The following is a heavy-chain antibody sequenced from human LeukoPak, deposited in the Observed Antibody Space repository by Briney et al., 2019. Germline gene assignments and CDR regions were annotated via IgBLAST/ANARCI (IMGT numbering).Heavy chain of an antibody. D-gene: IGHD4-11*01. CDR1: GFTFSNSW. CDR2: VQHIGGET. CDR3: ATYSILNAREFRY. V-gene: IGHV3-7*01. J-gene: IGHJ1*01. Sequence: PGRSLRLSCAGSGFTFSNSWMGWVRQAPGKGLEWVANVQHIGGETYYVDSVKGRFTISRDNAKNSVYLQMNSLGADDTAVYYCATYSILNAREFRYWGQGTLVTVTS.